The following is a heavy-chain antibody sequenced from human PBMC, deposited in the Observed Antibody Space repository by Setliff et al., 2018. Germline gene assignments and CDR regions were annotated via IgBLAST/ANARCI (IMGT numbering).Heavy chain of an antibody. Sequence: ASVKVSCKASGYTLTNYYMHWVRQAPGQGLEWMEIINPSGGLTRYAQKFQGRVTMTRDTSTSTVYMEVISLRSEDTAVYFCASDRFYNSWSGTSITAPHDAFDIWGKGTMVTVSS. D-gene: IGHD3-3*01. V-gene: IGHV1-46*03. J-gene: IGHJ3*02. CDR1: GYTLTNYY. CDR3: ASDRFYNSWSGTSITAPHDAFDI. CDR2: INPSGGLT.